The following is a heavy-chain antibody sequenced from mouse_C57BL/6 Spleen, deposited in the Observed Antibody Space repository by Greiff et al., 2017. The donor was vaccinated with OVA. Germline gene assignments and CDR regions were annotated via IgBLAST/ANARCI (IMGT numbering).Heavy chain of an antibody. V-gene: IGHV7-3*01. CDR3: ARYRTSYAMDY. CDR2: IRNKANGYTT. Sequence: EVHLVESGGGLVQPGGSLSLSCAASGFTFTDYYMSWVRQPPGKALEWLGFIRNKANGYTTEYSASVKGRFTISRDNSQSILYLQMNGLRAEDSATYYCARYRTSYAMDYWGQGTSVTVSS. CDR1: GFTFTDYY. D-gene: IGHD1-3*01. J-gene: IGHJ4*01.